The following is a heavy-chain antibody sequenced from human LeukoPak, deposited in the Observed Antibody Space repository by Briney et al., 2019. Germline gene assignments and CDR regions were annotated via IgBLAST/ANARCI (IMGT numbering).Heavy chain of an antibody. V-gene: IGHV3-23*01. D-gene: IGHD1-26*01. CDR1: GFTFTSYP. CDR3: AKGGKWDVTPFDY. J-gene: IGHJ4*02. Sequence: GGSHRLSCAASGFTFTSYPMNGVRQAPGKGLEWVSTISGGGGSTYYADSVKGRFTISRDNSKNTLYLQVNSLRAEDTAVYYCAKGGKWDVTPFDYWGQGTLVTVSS. CDR2: ISGGGGST.